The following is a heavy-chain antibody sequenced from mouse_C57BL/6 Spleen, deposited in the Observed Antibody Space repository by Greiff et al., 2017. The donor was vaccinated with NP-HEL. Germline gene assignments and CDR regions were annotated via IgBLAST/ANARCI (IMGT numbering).Heavy chain of an antibody. Sequence: QVQLQQPGAELVKPGASVKMSCKASGYTFTSYWITWVKQRPGQGLEWIGDIYPGSGSTNYNEKFKSKATLTVYTSSSTAYMQLSSLTSEDSAVYYCARELLYYFDYWGQGTTLTVSS. CDR3: ARELLYYFDY. CDR2: IYPGSGST. V-gene: IGHV1-55*01. CDR1: GYTFTSYW. J-gene: IGHJ2*01.